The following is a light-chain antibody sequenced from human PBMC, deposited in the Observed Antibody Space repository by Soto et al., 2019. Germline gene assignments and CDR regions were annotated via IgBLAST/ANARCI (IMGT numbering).Light chain of an antibody. J-gene: IGKJ1*01. CDR2: GAS. Sequence: EIVMTQSPATLSVSPGERATLSCRASQSVGSNLAWYQQKPGQAPRLLIYGASTRATGIPARCSGSGSGTEFTLTISSLQSEDFAIYFCQQYNNWPPDRTFGQWNKVEMK. CDR1: QSVGSN. V-gene: IGKV3-15*01. CDR3: QQYNNWPPDRT.